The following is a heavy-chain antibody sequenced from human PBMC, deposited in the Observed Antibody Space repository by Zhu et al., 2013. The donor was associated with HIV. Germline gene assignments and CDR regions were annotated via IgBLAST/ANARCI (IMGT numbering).Heavy chain of an antibody. D-gene: IGHD4-17*01. CDR1: GITFSNYW. Sequence: EVQLVESGGGLVQPGGSLRLSCAVSGITFSNYWMSWVRQAPGKGLEWVANIKQDGSEKYYVDSVKGRFTISRDNAKNSLYLQMNSLRAEDTAVYYCARDGSYGDPLFAFDIWGQGTMVTVSS. CDR3: ARDGSYGDPLFAFDI. V-gene: IGHV3-7*04. J-gene: IGHJ3*02. CDR2: IKQDGSEK.